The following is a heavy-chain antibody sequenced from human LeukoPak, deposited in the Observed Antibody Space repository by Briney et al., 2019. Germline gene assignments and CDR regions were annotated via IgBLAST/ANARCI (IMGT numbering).Heavy chain of an antibody. CDR3: AREKRRGYSSSWTPPHRNNWFDP. CDR2: SYNGGTT. J-gene: IGHJ5*02. CDR1: GFTVSSNY. D-gene: IGHD6-13*01. V-gene: IGHV3-66*01. Sequence: PGGSLRLSCAASGFTVSSNYVNWVRQTPGKGLEWVSVSYNGGTTDYADSVKGRFTISRDNAKNTLYLQMNSLRAEDTAVYYCAREKRRGYSSSWTPPHRNNWFDPWGQGTLVTVSA.